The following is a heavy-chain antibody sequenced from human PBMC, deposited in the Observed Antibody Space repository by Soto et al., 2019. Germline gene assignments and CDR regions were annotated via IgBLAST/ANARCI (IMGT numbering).Heavy chain of an antibody. CDR2: IDWDDDK. CDR1: GFSLSNSGMC. CDR3: ARIARYVYYYGMDV. V-gene: IGHV2-70*11. Sequence: SGPKLGNPTQSLTLNCTFSGFSLSNSGMCVSWIRQPPGKALEWLARIDWDDDKYYSTSLKTRLTISKDTSKNQVVLTMTNMDPVDTATYYCARIARYVYYYGMDVWGQGTTVTVSS. D-gene: IGHD3-16*01. J-gene: IGHJ6*02.